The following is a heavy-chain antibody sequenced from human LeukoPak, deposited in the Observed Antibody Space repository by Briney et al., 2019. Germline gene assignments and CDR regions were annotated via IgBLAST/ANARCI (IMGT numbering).Heavy chain of an antibody. Sequence: ASVKVSCKASGYTFINYPINWVRQAPGQGLEWMGWISAYNGNTNYAQKLQGRATLTTDTSTHTAYMELRGLIFDDTAVYFCARGAYDFWSAYYSSGYFGYWGQGTLVTVSS. D-gene: IGHD3-3*01. CDR2: ISAYNGNT. V-gene: IGHV1-18*01. CDR3: ARGAYDFWSAYYSSGYFGY. CDR1: GYTFINYP. J-gene: IGHJ4*02.